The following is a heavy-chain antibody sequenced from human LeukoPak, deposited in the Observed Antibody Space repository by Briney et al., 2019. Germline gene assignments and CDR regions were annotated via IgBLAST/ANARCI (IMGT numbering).Heavy chain of an antibody. CDR1: GYTFTGYY. V-gene: IGHV1-2*02. CDR2: INPKSGGT. CDR3: AREGSTVNFQH. J-gene: IGHJ1*01. Sequence: ASVKVSCKASGYTFTGYYMHWVRQAPGQGLEWMGWINPKSGGTNYAQKFQGRVTMTRDTSISTAYMELSRLTSDDTAVYYCAREGSTVNFQHWGQGTLVTVSS. D-gene: IGHD1-26*01.